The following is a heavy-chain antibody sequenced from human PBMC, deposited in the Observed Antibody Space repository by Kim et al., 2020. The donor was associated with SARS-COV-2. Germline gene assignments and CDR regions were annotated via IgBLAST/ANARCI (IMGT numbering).Heavy chain of an antibody. D-gene: IGHD3-22*01. V-gene: IGHV3-33*05. CDR1: GFTFSSYG. CDR2: ISYDGSNK. J-gene: IGHJ4*02. CDR3: ARDRQSVGGYYNTYYFDY. Sequence: GGSLRLSCAASGFTFSSYGMHWVRQAPGKGLEWVAVISYDGSNKYYADSVKGRFTISRDNSKNTLYLQMNSLRAEDTAVYYCARDRQSVGGYYNTYYFDYCGQGTLVTVSS.